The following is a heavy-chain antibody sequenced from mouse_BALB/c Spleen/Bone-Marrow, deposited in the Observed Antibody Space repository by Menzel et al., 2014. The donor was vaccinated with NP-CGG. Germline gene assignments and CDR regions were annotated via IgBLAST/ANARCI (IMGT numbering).Heavy chain of an antibody. D-gene: IGHD2-4*01. J-gene: IGHJ3*01. Sequence: EVQGVESGGGLVQPGGSLKLSCATSGFTFSDYYSYWVRQTPEKRLEWVAYISNGGGSTYYPDTVKGRFTIPRDNAKNTLYLQMSRLKSEDTAMYYCARHNYDETWFAYWGQGTLVTVSA. V-gene: IGHV5-12*02. CDR3: ARHNYDETWFAY. CDR2: ISNGGGST. CDR1: GFTFSDYY.